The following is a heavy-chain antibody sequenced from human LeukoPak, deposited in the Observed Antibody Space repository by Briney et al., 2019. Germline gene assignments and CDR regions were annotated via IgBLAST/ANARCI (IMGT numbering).Heavy chain of an antibody. V-gene: IGHV5-51*01. CDR3: ARVGSVTNFGVVSYYFDY. CDR2: IYPDDSDS. D-gene: IGHD3-3*01. Sequence: PGESLKISCKASGYSFDYYWIAWVRQMPGKGLEWMGIIYPDDSDSTYSPSFQGQVTISVDKSINTAYLQWSSVKASNTAIYYCARVGSVTNFGVVSYYFDYWGQGTLVTVSS. CDR1: GYSFDYYW. J-gene: IGHJ4*02.